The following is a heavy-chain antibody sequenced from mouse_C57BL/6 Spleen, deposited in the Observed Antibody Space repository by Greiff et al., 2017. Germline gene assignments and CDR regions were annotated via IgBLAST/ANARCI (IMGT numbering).Heavy chain of an antibody. D-gene: IGHD1-1*01. V-gene: IGHV5-9-1*02. CDR2: ISSGGDYI. Sequence: EVQRVESGEGLVKPGGSLKLSCAASGFTFSSYAMSWVRQTPEKRLEWVAYISSGGDYIYYADTVKGRFTISRDNARNTLYLQMSSLKSEDTAMYYCTREGDYYGSSYDYWGQGTTLTVSS. CDR1: GFTFSSYA. J-gene: IGHJ2*01. CDR3: TREGDYYGSSYDY.